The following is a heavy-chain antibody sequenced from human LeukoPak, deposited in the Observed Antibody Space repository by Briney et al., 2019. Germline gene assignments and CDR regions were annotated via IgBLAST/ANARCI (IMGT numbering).Heavy chain of an antibody. CDR1: GGSISTDNYY. D-gene: IGHD1/OR15-1a*01. CDR3: ARAFRHRNNNYYYYYYMDV. J-gene: IGHJ6*03. V-gene: IGHV4-61*02. CDR2: KYSSGST. Sequence: SQTLSLTCTVSGGSISTDNYYWTWIRQPAGKGLEWIGRKYSSGSTNYNPSLRSRVTISVNTAKNQFSLKLSSVTAADTAVYYCARAFRHRNNNYYYYYYMDVWGKGTTVTVSS.